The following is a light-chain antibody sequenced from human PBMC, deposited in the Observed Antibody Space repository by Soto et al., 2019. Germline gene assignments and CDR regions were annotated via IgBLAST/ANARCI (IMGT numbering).Light chain of an antibody. V-gene: IGLV2-14*01. CDR1: SSDVGAYNR. CDR2: EVS. Sequence: QSALTQPASVSGSPGQSITIPCTGTSSDVGAYNRVSWYQQHSGKAPKLMIYEVSNRPSGVSNRFSGSKSGNTASLTISGLQAEDEADYYCLSYTTSRSYVFGTGTKVTVL. J-gene: IGLJ1*01. CDR3: LSYTTSRSYV.